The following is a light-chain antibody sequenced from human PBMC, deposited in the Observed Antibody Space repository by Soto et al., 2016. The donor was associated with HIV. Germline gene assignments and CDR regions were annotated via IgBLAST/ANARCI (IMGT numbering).Light chain of an antibody. CDR1: QGITDA. Sequence: DIQMTQSPSSLSASVGDRVTITCRASQGITDALAWYQQKSGNAPKLLLFGASTLKRGVPSRFSGSASGTLYTLIISSLLPEDFATYYCLQDYNYPPTFGGGTKGGDQT. V-gene: IGKV1-NL1*01. J-gene: IGKJ4*01. CDR3: LQDYNYPPT. CDR2: GAS.